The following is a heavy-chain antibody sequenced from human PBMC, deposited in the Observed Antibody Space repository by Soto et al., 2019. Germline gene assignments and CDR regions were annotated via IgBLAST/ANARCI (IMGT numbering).Heavy chain of an antibody. CDR3: ARVRYCSSASCHRSIFDY. CDR2: ISAYNGNT. Sequence: QVQLVQSGAEVKKPGASVKVSCKASGYSFTTYGITWVRQAPGQGLEWMGWISAYNGNTNYAQKLQGRVTMTTDTXTXTXXMELRGLRSDDTAVYYCARVRYCSSASCHRSIFDYWGQGTLVTVSS. V-gene: IGHV1-18*01. J-gene: IGHJ4*02. CDR1: GYSFTTYG. D-gene: IGHD2-15*01.